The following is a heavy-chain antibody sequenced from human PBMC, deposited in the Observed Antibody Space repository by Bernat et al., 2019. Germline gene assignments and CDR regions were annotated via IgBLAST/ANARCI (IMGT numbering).Heavy chain of an antibody. CDR1: GLTFSDST. Sequence: EVQLAESGGGLVQPGGSLKLSCAASGLTFSDSTMQWVRQASGKGLEWVGRVRTKANGFATSYAASVKGRFTISRDDSKNTAYLQMNSLRAEDTAVYYCARDLSHYYGSGDPGYWGQGTLVTVSS. J-gene: IGHJ4*02. V-gene: IGHV3-73*01. D-gene: IGHD3-10*01. CDR3: ARDLSHYYGSGDPGY. CDR2: VRTKANGFAT.